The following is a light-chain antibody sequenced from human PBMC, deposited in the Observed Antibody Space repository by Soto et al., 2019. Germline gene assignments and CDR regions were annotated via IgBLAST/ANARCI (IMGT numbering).Light chain of an antibody. V-gene: IGKV3-20*01. J-gene: IGKJ1*01. CDR1: QSVSGSY. CDR2: GAS. CDR3: QQHSSSPPSWT. Sequence: ETVLTQSPGTLSLSPGERATLFCRASQSVSGSYLAWYQQKRGQAPRLLIYGASSRATGIPDRFSGSGSGTDFNLPISRLEPEDFAVYYCQQHSSSPPSWTFGQGTKVEIK.